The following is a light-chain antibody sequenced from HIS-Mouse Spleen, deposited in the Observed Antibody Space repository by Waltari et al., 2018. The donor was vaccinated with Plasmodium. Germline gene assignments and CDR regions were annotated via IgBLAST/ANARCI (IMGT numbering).Light chain of an antibody. CDR2: EVS. Sequence: SALTPPPSASGSPGPSVTIPCTGPSSAVGGSNYVSWYQPPPGKAPKLMIYEVSKRPSGVPDRFSGSKAGNTASLTVSGLQAEDEADYYCSSYAGSNNLVFGGGTKLTVL. V-gene: IGLV2-8*01. J-gene: IGLJ2*01. CDR1: SSAVGGSNY. CDR3: SSYAGSNNLV.